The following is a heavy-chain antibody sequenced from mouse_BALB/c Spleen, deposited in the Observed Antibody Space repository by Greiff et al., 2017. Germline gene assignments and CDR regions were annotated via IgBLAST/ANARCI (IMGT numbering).Heavy chain of an antibody. J-gene: IGHJ4*01. V-gene: IGHV5-9-4*01. Sequence: DVKLVESGGGLVKPGGSLKLSCAASGFTFSSYAMSWVRQSPEKGLEWVAEISSGGSYTYYPDTVTGRFTISRDNAKNTLYLEMSSLRSEDTAMYYCARRLDFMDYWGQGTSVTVSS. CDR1: GFTFSSYA. CDR2: ISSGGSYT. D-gene: IGHD2-13*01. CDR3: ARRLDFMDY.